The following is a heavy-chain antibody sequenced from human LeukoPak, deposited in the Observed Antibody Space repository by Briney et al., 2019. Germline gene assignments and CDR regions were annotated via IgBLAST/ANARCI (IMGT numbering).Heavy chain of an antibody. Sequence: APTLVLPTQTLTLTCTFSGFSLSTSGVGLAWIRQPLGKALEWLALIYWDDDKRYSPFLKSRLTITKDTSKNQVVLTMTNMDPVDTATYYCAHLIYSNYVVVYFDYWGQRTRDSVST. D-gene: IGHD4-11*01. CDR1: GFSLSTSGVG. CDR2: IYWDDDK. V-gene: IGHV2-5*02. CDR3: AHLIYSNYVVVYFDY. J-gene: IGHJ4*02.